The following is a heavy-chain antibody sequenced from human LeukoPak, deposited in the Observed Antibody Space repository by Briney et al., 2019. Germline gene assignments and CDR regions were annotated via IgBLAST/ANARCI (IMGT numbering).Heavy chain of an antibody. CDR3: ARRILLSGLDI. V-gene: IGHV3-66*01. CDR2: IYPSGTT. D-gene: IGHD2-15*01. Sequence: GGSLRLSCAASGFTVSNDHMTWVRQARGKGLEWISVIYPSGTTQYANSVKGRFTISRDISKNTLYLQMNSLRDEDTAVYFCARRILLSGLDIWGQGTMVTVSS. CDR1: GFTVSNDH. J-gene: IGHJ3*02.